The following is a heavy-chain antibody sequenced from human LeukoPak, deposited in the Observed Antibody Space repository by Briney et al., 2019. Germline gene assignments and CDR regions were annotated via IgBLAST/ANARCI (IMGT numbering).Heavy chain of an antibody. D-gene: IGHD6-19*01. Sequence: PGGSLRLSCAASGFTFSSYWMTWVRQAPGKGLEWVANIKQDGSEKFYVDSVKGRFTISRDNAKNSLYLQMNSLRAEYTAVYYCARKDLYSSGWHAFDCWGQGTLVTVSS. CDR1: GFTFSSYW. CDR2: IKQDGSEK. CDR3: ARKDLYSSGWHAFDC. J-gene: IGHJ4*02. V-gene: IGHV3-7*04.